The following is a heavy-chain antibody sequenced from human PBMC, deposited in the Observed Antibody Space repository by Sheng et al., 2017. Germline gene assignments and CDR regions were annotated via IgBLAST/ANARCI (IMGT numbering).Heavy chain of an antibody. J-gene: IGHJ4*02. CDR2: IKHDGTEQ. CDR1: QFTFSNYW. V-gene: IGHV3-7*01. CDR3: VRISTLAGSGSYDY. Sequence: EVQLVESGGGLVQPGGSLRLSCTASQFTFSNYWMAWVRQAPGKGLEWVANIKHDGTEQSYLDSLKGRFSISRDNARTSLHLQMSSLTADDTAVYYCVRISTLAGSGSYDYWGQGTLVTVSS. D-gene: IGHD3-10*01.